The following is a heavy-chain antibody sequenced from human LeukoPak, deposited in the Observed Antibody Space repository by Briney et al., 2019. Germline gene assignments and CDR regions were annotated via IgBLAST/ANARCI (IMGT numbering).Heavy chain of an antibody. Sequence: SVKVSCKASGGTFTSYAISWVRQAPGQGLEWMGGIIPILGTANYAQKFQGRVTITADESTSTAYMELSSLRSEDTAVYYCAAKRGYSYGSPHWGQGTLVTVSS. D-gene: IGHD5-18*01. V-gene: IGHV1-69*13. CDR3: AAKRGYSYGSPH. J-gene: IGHJ4*02. CDR2: IIPILGTA. CDR1: GGTFTSYA.